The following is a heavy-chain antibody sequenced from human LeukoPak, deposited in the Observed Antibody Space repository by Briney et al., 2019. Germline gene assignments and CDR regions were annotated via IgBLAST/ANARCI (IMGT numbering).Heavy chain of an antibody. V-gene: IGHV3-23*01. CDR2: ISGSGGST. J-gene: IGHJ4*02. Sequence: PGGSLRLSCAASGFTFSGYAMSWVRQAPGKGLEWVSTISGSGGSTYYADSVKGRFTISRDYSKNTLYLQVNSLRAEDTAAYYCAKGKYSSSWYFFDYWGQGTLVTVSS. CDR3: AKGKYSSSWYFFDY. D-gene: IGHD6-13*01. CDR1: GFTFSGYA.